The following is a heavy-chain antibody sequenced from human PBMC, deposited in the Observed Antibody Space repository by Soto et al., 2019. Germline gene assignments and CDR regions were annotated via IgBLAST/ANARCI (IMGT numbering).Heavy chain of an antibody. CDR1: GFSFNTSGEG. D-gene: IGHD2-2*01. CDR3: AHRRWGYCTGTSCYWFDP. V-gene: IGHV2-5*02. J-gene: IGHJ5*02. CDR2: IYWDDDK. Sequence: QITLKESGPTLVKPTQTLTLTCTFSGFSFNTSGEGVGWIRQPPGKALEWLGLIYWDDDKRYSPSLERRLTITKDTSKNQVVLTMTNMDPVDTATYYCAHRRWGYCTGTSCYWFDPWGPGTLVTVSS.